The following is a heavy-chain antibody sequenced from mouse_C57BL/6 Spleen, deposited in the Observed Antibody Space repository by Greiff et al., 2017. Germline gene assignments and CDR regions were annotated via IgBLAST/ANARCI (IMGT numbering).Heavy chain of an antibody. Sequence: VQLQQPGAELVKPGASVKIPCKASGYTFTDYYMDWVKQRPGQSLEWIGDINPTNGGTNYNQKFKGKATLTVDKSSSTAYMQLRSLTSEDTAVYYCARGRTTVVGEGFAYWGQGTLVTVSA. D-gene: IGHD1-1*01. V-gene: IGHV1-18*01. J-gene: IGHJ3*01. CDR1: GYTFTDYY. CDR3: ARGRTTVVGEGFAY. CDR2: INPTNGGT.